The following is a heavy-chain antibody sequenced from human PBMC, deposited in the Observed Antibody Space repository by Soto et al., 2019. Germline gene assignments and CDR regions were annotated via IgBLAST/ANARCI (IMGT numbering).Heavy chain of an antibody. J-gene: IGHJ4*02. D-gene: IGHD6-13*01. CDR2: ISYDGSNK. V-gene: IGHV3-30*03. CDR3: VLGRVNVAAAGTLPYY. CDR1: GFTFSSYG. Sequence: QVQLVESGGGVVQPGRSLRLSCAASGFTFSSYGMHWVRQAPGKGLEWVAVISYDGSNKYYADSVKGRFTISRDNSKNPLYLQMNSGRAEDTAVYYFVLGRVNVAAAGTLPYYWGQGTLVTVSS.